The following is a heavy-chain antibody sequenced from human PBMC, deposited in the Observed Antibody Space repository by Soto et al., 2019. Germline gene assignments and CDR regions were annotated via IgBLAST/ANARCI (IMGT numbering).Heavy chain of an antibody. V-gene: IGHV3-48*03. CDR1: GFTFSSYE. J-gene: IGHJ4*02. CDR2: ISSSGSTI. Sequence: PGGSLRLSCAASGFTFSSYEMNWVRQAPGKGLEWVSYISSSGSTIYYADSVKGRFTISRDDSANTLYLQMNSLKTEDTAVYFCAVNDYLDYWGQGALVTVSS. CDR3: AVNDYLDY.